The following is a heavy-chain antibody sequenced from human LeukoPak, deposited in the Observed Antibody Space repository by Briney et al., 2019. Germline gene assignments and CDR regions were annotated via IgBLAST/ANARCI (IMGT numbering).Heavy chain of an antibody. CDR3: ARGLIPAPDNYFDY. CDR1: GGSISSGGYY. CDR2: IYYSGST. V-gene: IGHV4-31*03. D-gene: IGHD1-14*01. J-gene: IGHJ4*02. Sequence: SQTLSLTCTVSGGSISSGGYYWSWIRQHPGKGLEWIGYIYYSGSTYYNPSLKSRVTLSVDTSKNQFSLKLSSVHAAETAVYYWARGLIPAPDNYFDYWGQGTLVTVSS.